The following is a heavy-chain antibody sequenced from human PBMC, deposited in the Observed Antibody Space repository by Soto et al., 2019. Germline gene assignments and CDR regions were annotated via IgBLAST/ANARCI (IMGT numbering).Heavy chain of an antibody. V-gene: IGHV4-59*01. J-gene: IGHJ6*02. CDR2: ISHSGST. D-gene: IGHD3-10*01. CDR3: AREARGVISGMDV. Sequence: SETLSLTCTVSGGCISDDYWSWIRQPPGKGLEWIGHISHSGSTNYNPSLKSRVTISVDTSKRQFSLKLSSVTAADTAVYYRAREARGVISGMDVWGQGTTVTVSS. CDR1: GGCISDDY.